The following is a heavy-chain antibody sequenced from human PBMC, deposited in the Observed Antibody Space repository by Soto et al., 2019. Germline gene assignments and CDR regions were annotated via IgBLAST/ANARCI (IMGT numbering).Heavy chain of an antibody. V-gene: IGHV3-48*02. CDR3: AIREGGSQGPAESDTEPYNWFDP. CDR1: GFTFSSYS. D-gene: IGHD2-8*02. J-gene: IGHJ5*02. Sequence: EVQLVESGGGLVQPGGSLRLSCAASGFTFSSYSMNWVRQAPGKGLEWVSYISSSSSTIYYADSVKGRFTISRDNATNSLYLQMNSLRDGDAAVYYCAIREGGSQGPAESDTEPYNWFDPWGQGTLVTVSS. CDR2: ISSSSSTI.